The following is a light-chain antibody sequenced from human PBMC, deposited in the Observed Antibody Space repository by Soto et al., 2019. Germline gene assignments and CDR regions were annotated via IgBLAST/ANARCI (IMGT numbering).Light chain of an antibody. J-gene: IGKJ2*01. CDR1: QSVSNW. CDR3: QQFNSSPYT. Sequence: DIQMTQSPAIVSASVGDRVTITCRAGQSVSNWLAWYQQKPGKVPNLLIYKASTLQSGVPSRFSGSGSGTDFTLTISSLQPDDFATYYCQQFNSSPYTFGQGTKVEI. V-gene: IGKV1-5*03. CDR2: KAS.